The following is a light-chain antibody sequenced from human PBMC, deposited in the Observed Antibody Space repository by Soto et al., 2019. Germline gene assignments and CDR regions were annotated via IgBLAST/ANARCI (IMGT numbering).Light chain of an antibody. CDR1: RSISSQ. CDR3: QQSSDWPLT. J-gene: IGKJ4*01. V-gene: IGKV3-11*01. Sequence: EIVLTQSPATLSLSPGERATLSCRASRSISSQLAWYQQKPGQAPRLLMYDVSNRATGIPARFSGSGSGTYFPLTISSLEPEDFAVYYCQQSSDWPLTFGGGTKVEIK. CDR2: DVS.